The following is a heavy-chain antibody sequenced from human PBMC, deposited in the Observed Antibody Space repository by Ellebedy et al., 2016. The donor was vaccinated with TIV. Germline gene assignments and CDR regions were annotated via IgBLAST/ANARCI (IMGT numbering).Heavy chain of an antibody. CDR2: IGLTGDT. V-gene: IGHV4-34*01. Sequence: SQTLSLTXXVSDTSFSGNYWSWIRQSPGKGLEWIGEIGLTGDTNYNPSLKSRVTISVDTTKKQFSLKLSFATAADTAVYYCARVRTPIYYGSGRHNHFDHYMDVWGDGTTVTVSS. CDR3: ARVRTPIYYGSGRHNHFDHYMDV. D-gene: IGHD3-10*01. J-gene: IGHJ6*03. CDR1: DTSFSGNY.